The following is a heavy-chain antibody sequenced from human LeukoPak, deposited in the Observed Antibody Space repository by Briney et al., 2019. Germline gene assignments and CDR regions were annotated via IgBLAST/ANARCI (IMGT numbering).Heavy chain of an antibody. J-gene: IGHJ4*02. CDR2: ISSSSSYI. V-gene: IGHV3-21*04. CDR3: AKDLYYYGSGSYFPFDY. CDR1: GFTFSSYS. Sequence: SGGSLRLSCAASGFTFSSYSMNWVRQAPGKGLEWVSSISSSSSYIYYADSVKGRFTISRDNSKNTLYLQMNSLRAEDTAVYYCAKDLYYYGSGSYFPFDYWGQGTLVTVSS. D-gene: IGHD3-10*01.